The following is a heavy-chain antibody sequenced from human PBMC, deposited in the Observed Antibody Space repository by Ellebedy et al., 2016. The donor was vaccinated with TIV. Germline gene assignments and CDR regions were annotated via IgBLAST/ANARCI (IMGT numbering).Heavy chain of an antibody. J-gene: IGHJ6*02. Sequence: SVKVSXKASGGTFSSYAISSVRHAPGQGLEWMGGIIPIFGTANYAQKFQGRVTITADESTSTAYMELSSLRSEDTAVYYCARGRSPSTEYYYYGMDVWGQGTTVTVSS. CDR2: IIPIFGTA. D-gene: IGHD5/OR15-5a*01. CDR3: ARGRSPSTEYYYYGMDV. V-gene: IGHV1-69*13. CDR1: GGTFSSYA.